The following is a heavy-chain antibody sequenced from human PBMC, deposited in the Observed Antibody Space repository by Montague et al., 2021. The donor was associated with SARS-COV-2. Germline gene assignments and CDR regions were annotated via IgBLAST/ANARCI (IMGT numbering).Heavy chain of an antibody. D-gene: IGHD5-12*01. CDR1: GGSFSGYY. V-gene: IGHV4-34*01. J-gene: IGHJ6*02. CDR3: ARVDRYRLRIPYYYYGMDV. CDR2: INHSGST. Sequence: SETLSLTCAVYGGSFSGYYWSWIRQPPGKGLEWIGEINHSGSTNYNPLLKSRVTISVDTSKNQFSLKLSSVTAADTAVYYCARVDRYRLRIPYYYYGMDVWGQGTTVTVSS.